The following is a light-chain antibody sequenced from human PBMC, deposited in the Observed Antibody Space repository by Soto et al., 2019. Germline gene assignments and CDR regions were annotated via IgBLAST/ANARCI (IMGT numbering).Light chain of an antibody. CDR2: DAS. J-gene: IGKJ2*01. Sequence: EIVLTQSPATLSLSPGERATLSCRASQSVSSYLAWYQQKPGQAPRLLIYDASNRATGIPVRFTGSGSGTEFTLTISGLQPDDFATYYCQQYKAYPYTFAQGTKVDIK. V-gene: IGKV3-11*01. CDR3: QQYKAYPYT. CDR1: QSVSSY.